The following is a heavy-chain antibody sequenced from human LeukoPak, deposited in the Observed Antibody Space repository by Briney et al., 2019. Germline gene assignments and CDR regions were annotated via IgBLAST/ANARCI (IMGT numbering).Heavy chain of an antibody. J-gene: IGHJ5*02. CDR2: IYYSGST. CDR1: GGSISSSSHY. V-gene: IGHV4-39*07. Sequence: PSETLSLTCTVSGGSISSSSHYWGWIRQPPGKGLEWIGSIYYSGSTYYNPSLKSRVTISVDTSKNQFSLKLSSVTAADTAVYYCARLGFSTMVRGVPNWFDPWGQGTLVTVSS. D-gene: IGHD3-10*01. CDR3: ARLGFSTMVRGVPNWFDP.